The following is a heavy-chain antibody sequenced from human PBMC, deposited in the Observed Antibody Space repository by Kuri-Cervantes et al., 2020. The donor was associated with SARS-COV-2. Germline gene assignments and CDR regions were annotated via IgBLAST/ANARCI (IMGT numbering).Heavy chain of an antibody. V-gene: IGHV4-59*12. D-gene: IGHD3-3*01. CDR1: GGSISSYY. CDR3: ARLNDFWSGYPYGMDV. Sequence: ESLKISCTVSGGSISSYYWSWIRQPPGKGLEWIGYIHYSGSTNYNPSLKSRVTISVDTSKNQFSLKLSSVTAADTAVYYCARLNDFWSGYPYGMDVWGQGTTVTVSS. CDR2: IHYSGST. J-gene: IGHJ6*02.